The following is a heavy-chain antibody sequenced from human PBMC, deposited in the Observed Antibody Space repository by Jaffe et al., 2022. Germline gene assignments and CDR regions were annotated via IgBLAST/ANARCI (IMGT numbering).Heavy chain of an antibody. CDR2: IYYSGST. D-gene: IGHD3-3*01. Sequence: QLQLQESGPGLVKPSETLSLTCTVSGGSISSSSYYWGWIRQPPGKGLEWIGSIYYSGSTYYNPSLKSRVTISVDTSKNQFSLKLSSVTAADTAVYYCASREDDFWSGYYSHMDVWGKGTTVTVSS. CDR3: ASREDDFWSGYYSHMDV. J-gene: IGHJ6*03. CDR1: GGSISSSSYY. V-gene: IGHV4-39*01.